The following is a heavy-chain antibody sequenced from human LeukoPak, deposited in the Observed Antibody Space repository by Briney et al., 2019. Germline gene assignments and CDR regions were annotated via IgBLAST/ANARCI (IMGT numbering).Heavy chain of an antibody. D-gene: IGHD2-2*01. V-gene: IGHV1-18*01. J-gene: IGHJ5*02. CDR1: GYTFISYG. CDR3: ARTSSSTSWFDP. Sequence: ASVKVSCKASGYTFISYGISWVRQAPGQGLEWMGWISAYNGNTNYAQKFQGRVTMTRDTSTSTVYMELSSLRSEDTAVYYCARTSSSTSWFDPWGQGTLVTVSS. CDR2: ISAYNGNT.